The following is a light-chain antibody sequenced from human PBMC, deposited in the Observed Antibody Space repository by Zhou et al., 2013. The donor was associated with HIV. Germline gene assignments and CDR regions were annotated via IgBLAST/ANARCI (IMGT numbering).Light chain of an antibody. CDR2: HTS. Sequence: VVLTQSPGTLSLSPGDRATLSCRASQSVSSNYLAWYQQKPGQAPRLLIFHTSTRATGIPDRFSGSGSGTDFTLTISSLQPDDFATYYCQQYNSYPLTFGGGTKVGDQT. V-gene: IGKV3-20*01. CDR3: QQYNSYPLT. J-gene: IGKJ4*01. CDR1: QSVSSNY.